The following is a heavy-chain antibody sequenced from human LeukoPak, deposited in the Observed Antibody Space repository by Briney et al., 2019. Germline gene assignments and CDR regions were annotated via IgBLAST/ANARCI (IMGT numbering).Heavy chain of an antibody. Sequence: GGSLRLSCAASGFTVSSNYMSWVRQAPGKGLEWVSVIYTGGSTYYADSVKGRFTISRDNSKNTLYLHMNSLRVEDTAVYYCARGWSGPLPDVWGQGTTVAVSS. CDR2: IYTGGST. V-gene: IGHV3-66*01. CDR3: ARGWSGPLPDV. CDR1: GFTVSSNY. D-gene: IGHD3-3*01. J-gene: IGHJ6*02.